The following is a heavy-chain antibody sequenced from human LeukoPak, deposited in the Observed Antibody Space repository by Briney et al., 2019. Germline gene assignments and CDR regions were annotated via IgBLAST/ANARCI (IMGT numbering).Heavy chain of an antibody. Sequence: PSETLPLTCTVSGGSISSSTYYWGWVRQPPGKGLEWIGSIYYSGSTYYNPSLQSRVTISVDTSRNQFSLKLSSVTAADTAVYYCARHYFESSGFYQPPGYWGQGTLVTVSS. J-gene: IGHJ4*02. D-gene: IGHD3-22*01. V-gene: IGHV4-39*01. CDR2: IYYSGST. CDR1: GGSISSSTYY. CDR3: ARHYFESSGFYQPPGY.